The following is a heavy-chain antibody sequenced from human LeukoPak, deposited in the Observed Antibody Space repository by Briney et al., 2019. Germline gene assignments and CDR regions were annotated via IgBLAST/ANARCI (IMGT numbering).Heavy chain of an antibody. D-gene: IGHD6-19*01. Sequence: SETLSLTCTVSGGSISSSSYYWGWIRQPPGKGLEWIGSIYYSGSTYYNPSLKSRVTISVDTSKNQFSLKLSSVTAADTAVYYCARDSGVAGSFDYWGQGTQVTVSS. CDR1: GGSISSSSYY. CDR3: ARDSGVAGSFDY. J-gene: IGHJ4*02. V-gene: IGHV4-39*02. CDR2: IYYSGST.